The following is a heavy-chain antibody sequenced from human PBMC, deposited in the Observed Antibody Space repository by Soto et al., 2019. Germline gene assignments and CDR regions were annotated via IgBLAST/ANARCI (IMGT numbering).Heavy chain of an antibody. J-gene: IGHJ5*02. V-gene: IGHV4-59*01. CDR1: GGSISSYY. D-gene: IGHD2-2*01. Sequence: SETLSLTCTVSGGSISSYYWSWIRQPPGKGLEWIGYIYYSGSTNYNPSLKSRVTISVDTSKNQFSLKLSSVTAADTAIYYCARLYCSSTSCYLNWFDPWGQGTLVTVSS. CDR2: IYYSGST. CDR3: ARLYCSSTSCYLNWFDP.